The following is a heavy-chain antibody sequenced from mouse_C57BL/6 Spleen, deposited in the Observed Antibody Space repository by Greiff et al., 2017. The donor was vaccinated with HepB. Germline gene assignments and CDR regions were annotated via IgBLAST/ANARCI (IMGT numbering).Heavy chain of an antibody. Sequence: VQLQQSGTVLARPGASVKMSCKTSGYTFTSYWMHRVKQRPGQGLEWIGAIYPGNSDTSYNQKFKGKAKLTAVTSASTAYMELSSLTNEDSAVYYCTRMRDGDYFDYWGQGTTLTVSS. V-gene: IGHV1-5*01. D-gene: IGHD3-3*01. CDR1: GYTFTSYW. J-gene: IGHJ2*01. CDR3: TRMRDGDYFDY. CDR2: IYPGNSDT.